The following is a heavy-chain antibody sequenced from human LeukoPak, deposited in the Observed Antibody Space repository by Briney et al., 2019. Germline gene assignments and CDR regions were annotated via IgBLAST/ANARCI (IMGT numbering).Heavy chain of an antibody. D-gene: IGHD6-13*01. V-gene: IGHV1-3*01. CDR1: GYSFSDFA. Sequence: GASVKVSCKASGYSFSDFAMHWVRQAPGQSLEWMGWINAGNGKTKYSQKFQGRAIITRDTSATTAYMDLSSLTSEDTAVYNCARSIWYNRQYYFDSWGQGTLVTVSS. CDR2: INAGNGKT. J-gene: IGHJ4*02. CDR3: ARSIWYNRQYYFDS.